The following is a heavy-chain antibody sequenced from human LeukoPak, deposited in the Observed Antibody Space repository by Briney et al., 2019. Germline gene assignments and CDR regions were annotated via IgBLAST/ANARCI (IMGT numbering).Heavy chain of an antibody. J-gene: IGHJ4*02. CDR3: ARGTYYYDSSGYADDY. V-gene: IGHV3-7*01. Sequence: GGSLRLSCGASGFTFSSYWMSWVRQARGKGREGVANIKQDGSEKFYVDSVKGRFTISRDTAKNSLYLQMNSLRAEDTAVYYCARGTYYYDSSGYADDYWGQGTLVTLSS. CDR1: GFTFSSYW. CDR2: IKQDGSEK. D-gene: IGHD3-22*01.